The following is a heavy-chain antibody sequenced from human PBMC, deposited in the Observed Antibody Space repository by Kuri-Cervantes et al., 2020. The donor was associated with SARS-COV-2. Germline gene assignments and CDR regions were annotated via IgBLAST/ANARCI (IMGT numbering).Heavy chain of an antibody. CDR1: GGSFSGYY. CDR3: AKGFVPAAPRGDY. D-gene: IGHD2-2*01. Sequence: ETLSLTCAVYGGSFSGYYWTWVRQAPGKGLEWVSAISGSGGSTYYADSVKGRFTISRDNSKNTLYLQMNSLRAEDTAVYYCAKGFVPAAPRGDYWGQGTLVTVSS. CDR2: ISGSGGST. J-gene: IGHJ4*02. V-gene: IGHV3-23*01.